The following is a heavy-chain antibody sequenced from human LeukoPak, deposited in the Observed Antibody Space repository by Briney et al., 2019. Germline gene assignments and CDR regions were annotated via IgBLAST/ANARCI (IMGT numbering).Heavy chain of an antibody. CDR3: ARGCCTVSGLYFEF. CDR2: INHNGNVN. D-gene: IGHD3-9*01. J-gene: IGHJ4*02. Sequence: GSLRLSCAASGFTFSSYWMNWARQAPGKGLEWVASINHNGNVNYYVDSVKGRFTISRDNSKNTLFLQMNGLRVEDTAVYYCARGCCTVSGLYFEFWGQGSLVTVSS. CDR1: GFTFSSYW. V-gene: IGHV3-7*03.